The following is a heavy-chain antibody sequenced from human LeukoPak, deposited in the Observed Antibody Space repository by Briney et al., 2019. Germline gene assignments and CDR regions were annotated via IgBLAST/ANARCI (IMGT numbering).Heavy chain of an antibody. CDR3: AREGGGMYNSGSWGYFDL. V-gene: IGHV1-46*01. CDR1: GYTFTNYC. D-gene: IGHD6-19*01. Sequence: GASVKVSCKASGYTFTNYCIHWVRQAPGQGLEWVGISNPSDGSANYAQKFQGKVSMTRDTSTSTVYMDVSSLRSEDTAVYYCAREGGGMYNSGSWGYFDLWGRGTLVTVSS. J-gene: IGHJ2*01. CDR2: SNPSDGSA.